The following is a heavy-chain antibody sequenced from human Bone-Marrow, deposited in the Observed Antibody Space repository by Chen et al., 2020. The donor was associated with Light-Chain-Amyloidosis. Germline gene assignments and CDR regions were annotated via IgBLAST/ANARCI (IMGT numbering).Heavy chain of an antibody. CDR3: IFRGPDFDT. D-gene: IGHD3-22*01. CDR1: GYTFTAHF. V-gene: IGHV1-2*02. CDR2: INPKSGAT. J-gene: IGHJ4*02. Sequence: QVQLVQSGAEVKRPGASVKVSCEASGYTFTAHFMYWVRQAPGQGPEWMGWINPKSGATTYVRKFQGRRSLTRDTSISTAYMELSSLRSDDTAVYYCIFRGPDFDTWGRGSLVTVSS.